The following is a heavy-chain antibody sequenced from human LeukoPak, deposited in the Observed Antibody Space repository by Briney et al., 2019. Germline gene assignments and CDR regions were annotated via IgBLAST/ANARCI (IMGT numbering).Heavy chain of an antibody. V-gene: IGHV3-49*04. D-gene: IGHD3-16*01. Sequence: GGSLTLSCTASGFTFGDYDMSWVRQAPGKELEGLGFIRRKGYGGTPEYAASVKGRFTISRDDSKNSLYLQMNSLKTEDTAVYYCAQSGSYAAFDYWGQGTLVTVSS. CDR3: AQSGSYAAFDY. CDR1: GFTFGDYD. J-gene: IGHJ4*02. CDR2: IRRKGYGGTP.